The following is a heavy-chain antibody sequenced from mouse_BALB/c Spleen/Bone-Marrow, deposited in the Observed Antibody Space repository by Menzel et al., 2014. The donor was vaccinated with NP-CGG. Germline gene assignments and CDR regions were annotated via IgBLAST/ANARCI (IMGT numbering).Heavy chain of an antibody. V-gene: IGHV1S81*02. CDR2: ISPSNGRT. CDR3: APYYCGSSYGFYWYFDV. CDR1: GYTFTSYW. Sequence: QVQLQQSGAELVKPGASVKLSCKASGYTFTSYWMHWVKQRPGQGLEWIGEISPSNGRTNYNEKFKSKATLTVDKSSSTAYMQLSSLTSEDSAVYYCAPYYCGSSYGFYWYFDVWGAGTTVTVSS. D-gene: IGHD1-1*01. J-gene: IGHJ1*01.